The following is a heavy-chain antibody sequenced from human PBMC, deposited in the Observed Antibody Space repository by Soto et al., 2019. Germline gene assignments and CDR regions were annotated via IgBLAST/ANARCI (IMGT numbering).Heavy chain of an antibody. CDR2: VNPSGGST. CDR1: GYTFTSDY. V-gene: IGHV1-46*03. Sequence: AASVKVSCKASGYTFTSDYINWVRQAPGQGLEWMGIVNPSGGSTSYAQKFQGRVTMTGDTSTSTVYMELSSLRSDDTAVYYCARSVTADYWGQGTPVTVSS. D-gene: IGHD5-18*01. CDR3: ARSVTADY. J-gene: IGHJ4*02.